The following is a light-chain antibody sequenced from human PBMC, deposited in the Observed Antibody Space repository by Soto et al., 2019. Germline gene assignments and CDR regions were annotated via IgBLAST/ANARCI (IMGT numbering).Light chain of an antibody. Sequence: QSALIQPASVSGSPGQSITISCTGTISDVGAYNHVSWYQQLPGKAPKLMIHDVSNRPSGVSDRFSGSKSANTASLTISGLQAEDEADYYCCSSTTSFTYVFGTGTKLTVL. CDR2: DVS. J-gene: IGLJ1*01. CDR3: CSSTTSFTYV. CDR1: ISDVGAYNH. V-gene: IGLV2-14*03.